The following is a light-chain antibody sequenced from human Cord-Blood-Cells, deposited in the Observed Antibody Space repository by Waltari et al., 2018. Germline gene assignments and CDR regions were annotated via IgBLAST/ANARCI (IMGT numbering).Light chain of an antibody. Sequence: DIQMTQSPSSLSASVGDRVTITCRASQSISSYLNWYQQKPGKAPKLLIYAASSLQSGVPSRFSGSGSGTDCTLTISSLQPEDFATYYCQQSYSTTFGQGTKVEIK. J-gene: IGKJ1*01. V-gene: IGKV1-39*01. CDR2: AAS. CDR1: QSISSY. CDR3: QQSYSTT.